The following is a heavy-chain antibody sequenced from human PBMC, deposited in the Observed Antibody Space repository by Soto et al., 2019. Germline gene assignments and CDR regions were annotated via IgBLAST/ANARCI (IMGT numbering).Heavy chain of an antibody. D-gene: IGHD2-15*01. CDR3: ARISRYCSGGDCHA. Sequence: SLRLSCAACVVSFNSYDMHWVRPAPGKGPEWVAIISYDGSNTYYSDSVRGRFTISTDNSKDTLYLQMHSLRSEDTAIYYCARISRYCSGGDCHAWGQGTQVTVSS. J-gene: IGHJ5*02. CDR1: VVSFNSYD. V-gene: IGHV3-30*03. CDR2: ISYDGSNT.